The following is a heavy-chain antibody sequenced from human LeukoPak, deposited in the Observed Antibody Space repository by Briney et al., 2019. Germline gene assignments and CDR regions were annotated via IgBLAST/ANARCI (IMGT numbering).Heavy chain of an antibody. CDR1: GFTFSTYT. V-gene: IGHV3-48*01. Sequence: GGSLRLSCAASGFTFSTYTMNWVRQPPGKGLEWVSNIGTSSSTIYYADSVKGRFTISRDNAKDSLYLQMNSLRSEDTAVYYCAREDFHLYSSSWYDYWGQGTLVTVSS. CDR3: AREDFHLYSSSWYDY. J-gene: IGHJ4*02. CDR2: IGTSSSTI. D-gene: IGHD6-13*01.